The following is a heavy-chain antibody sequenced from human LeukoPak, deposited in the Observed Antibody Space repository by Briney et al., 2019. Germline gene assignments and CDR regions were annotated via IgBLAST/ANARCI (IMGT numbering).Heavy chain of an antibody. D-gene: IGHD3-10*02. CDR3: AKSSGGVRGVKNWFDP. Sequence: SETLSLTCTVSGGSISSYYWSWIRQPPGKGLEWIGYIYYSGSTNYNPSLKSRVTISVDTSKNQFSLKLSSVTAADTAVYYCAKSSGGVRGVKNWFDPWGQGTLVTVSS. CDR1: GGSISSYY. J-gene: IGHJ5*02. CDR2: IYYSGST. V-gene: IGHV4-59*01.